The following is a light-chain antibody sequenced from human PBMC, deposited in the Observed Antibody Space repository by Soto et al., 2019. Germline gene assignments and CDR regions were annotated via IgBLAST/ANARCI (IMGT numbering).Light chain of an antibody. J-gene: IGKJ4*01. V-gene: IGKV1-9*01. Sequence: IQLTQSPSSLSASVGDRVTITCRASQGISSYLAWYQQKPGQAPKILIYAASTLQSGVPSRFSGSRSVTDFTLTISSLQPEDFATYYCQQLSSYPLSFGGGTKVDIK. CDR2: AAS. CDR3: QQLSSYPLS. CDR1: QGISSY.